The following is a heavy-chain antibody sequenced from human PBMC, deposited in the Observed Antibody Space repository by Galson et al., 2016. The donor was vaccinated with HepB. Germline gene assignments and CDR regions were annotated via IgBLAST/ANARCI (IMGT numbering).Heavy chain of an antibody. CDR3: GTQEYCGGNSCTSFDY. CDR1: GDTFSNYG. Sequence: SVKVSCKASGDTFSNYGINWVRRAPGQGLEWMGGIFPPFGTANYAQKFQGRVTISADESTSTAYMELSSLRSEDTAVYYCGTQEYCGGNSCTSFDYWGQGTLVTVSS. CDR2: IFPPFGTA. D-gene: IGHD2-21*01. V-gene: IGHV1-69*13. J-gene: IGHJ4*02.